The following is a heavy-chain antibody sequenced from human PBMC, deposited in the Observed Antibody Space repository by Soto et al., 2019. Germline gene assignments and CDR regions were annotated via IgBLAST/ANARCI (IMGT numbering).Heavy chain of an antibody. CDR3: ATDPIAASGPIADY. CDR1: GYTFSGFY. V-gene: IGHV1-24*01. CDR2: FDPEDGET. J-gene: IGHJ4*02. D-gene: IGHD6-13*01. Sequence: GASVKVSCKASGYTFSGFYMHWVRQAPGKGLEWMGGFDPEDGETIYAQKFQDRVTMTADTYTDTAYMELSSLRSDDTAVYYCATDPIAASGPIADYWGQGTLVTVSS.